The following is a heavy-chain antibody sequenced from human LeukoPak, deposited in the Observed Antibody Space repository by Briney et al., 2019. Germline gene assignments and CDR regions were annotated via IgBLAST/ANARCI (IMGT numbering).Heavy chain of an antibody. J-gene: IGHJ4*02. Sequence: GGSLRLSCAASGVTVTSNCMTWVRQAPGKGLEWVAIIYSGGITYYADSVKDRSSISRDNSKNTVYLQMNNLRVDDTAVYYCATGRTYFDSWGPGTLVTVSS. D-gene: IGHD1-1*01. CDR3: ATGRTYFDS. CDR2: IYSGGIT. CDR1: GVTVTSNC. V-gene: IGHV3-53*01.